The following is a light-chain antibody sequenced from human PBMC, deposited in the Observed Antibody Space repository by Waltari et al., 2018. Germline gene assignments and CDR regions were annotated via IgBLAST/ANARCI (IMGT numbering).Light chain of an antibody. CDR3: QQYNSDSQN. Sequence: IQMTQSPSTLSASVGDRVTITCRASQSIGRKLAWYRQKPGKAPNLLIYDVSSFESGVPSRFTGSGSGTEFTLTISNLQPDDFATYYCQQYNSDSQNFGQGTKVEIK. CDR2: DVS. CDR1: QSIGRK. J-gene: IGKJ1*01. V-gene: IGKV1-5*01.